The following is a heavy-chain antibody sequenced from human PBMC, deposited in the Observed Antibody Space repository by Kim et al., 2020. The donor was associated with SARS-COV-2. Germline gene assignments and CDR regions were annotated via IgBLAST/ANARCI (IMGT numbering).Heavy chain of an antibody. CDR3: ARGSYSSSWSYYYYGMDV. D-gene: IGHD6-13*01. CDR1: GGSFSGYS. V-gene: IGHV4-34*01. Sequence: SETLSLTCTVYGGSFSGYSWSWIRQPPGKGLEWIGEINHSGSTNYNPYLKSRVTISVDTSKNQFSLKLISVTAADTAVYYCARGSYSSSWSYYYYGMDVWGQGTTVTVSS. CDR2: INHSGST. J-gene: IGHJ6*02.